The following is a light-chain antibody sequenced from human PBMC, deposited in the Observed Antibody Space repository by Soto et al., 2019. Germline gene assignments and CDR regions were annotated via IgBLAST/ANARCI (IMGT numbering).Light chain of an antibody. CDR1: QSVSSN. Sequence: EIVMTQSPDTLSVSPGERASLSCMASQSVSSNLAWYQQNPGQAPRLLIYGASARATGIPARFSGSGSGTEFTLTISSLQSEDFAVYYCQHYNNWPLTFGQGTKVEIK. CDR3: QHYNNWPLT. V-gene: IGKV3-15*01. J-gene: IGKJ1*01. CDR2: GAS.